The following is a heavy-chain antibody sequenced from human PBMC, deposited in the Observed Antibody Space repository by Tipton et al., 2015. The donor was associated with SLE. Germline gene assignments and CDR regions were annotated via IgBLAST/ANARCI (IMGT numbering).Heavy chain of an antibody. CDR2: VYSSGDT. Sequence: TLSLTCIVSGGSIIKRHSYCGWIRQAPGKGLEWIGSVYSSGDTFYNPSLKGRVTMSLDKSKNQFSLKLSSVTAADTAVYFCARSPSILPAASDVFDIWGQGTVVTVSS. V-gene: IGHV4-39*07. CDR3: ARSPSILPAASDVFDI. CDR1: GGSIIKRHSY. D-gene: IGHD2-2*01. J-gene: IGHJ3*02.